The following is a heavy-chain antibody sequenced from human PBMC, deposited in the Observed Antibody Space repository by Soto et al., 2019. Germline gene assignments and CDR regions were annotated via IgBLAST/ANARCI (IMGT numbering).Heavy chain of an antibody. CDR2: IYYSGST. CDR3: ARTRLLPHWFDP. CDR1: GGSISSYY. D-gene: IGHD3-22*01. Sequence: PSETLSLTCTVSGGSISSYYWSWIRQPPGKGLEWIGYIYYSGSTNYNPSLKSRVTISVDTSKNQFSLKLSSVTAADTAVYYCARTRLLPHWFDPWGQGTLVTVSS. V-gene: IGHV4-59*08. J-gene: IGHJ5*02.